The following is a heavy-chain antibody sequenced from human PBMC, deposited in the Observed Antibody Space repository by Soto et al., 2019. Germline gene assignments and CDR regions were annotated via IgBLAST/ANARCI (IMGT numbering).Heavy chain of an antibody. Sequence: SETLSLTCTVSGGSISSYYWSWIRQPAGKGLEWIGRIYTSGSTNYNPSLKSRVTMSVDTSKNQFSLKLSSVTAADTAVYYCARDLLYRSSWYGIPFDYWGQGTLVTVSS. V-gene: IGHV4-4*07. J-gene: IGHJ4*02. CDR1: GGSISSYY. CDR3: ARDLLYRSSWYGIPFDY. D-gene: IGHD6-13*01. CDR2: IYTSGST.